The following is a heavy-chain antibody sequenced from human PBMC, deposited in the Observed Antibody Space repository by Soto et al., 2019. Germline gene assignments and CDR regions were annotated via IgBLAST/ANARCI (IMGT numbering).Heavy chain of an antibody. CDR3: AILRWGRADY. D-gene: IGHD4-17*01. CDR1: GFTFSSYA. V-gene: IGHV3-30-3*01. CDR2: ISYDGSNK. J-gene: IGHJ4*02. Sequence: QVQLVESGGGVVQPGRSLRLSCAASGFTFSSYAMHWVRQAPGKGLEWVAVISYDGSNKYYADSVKGRFTISRDNSKNTLYLQMNSLRAEDTAVYYCAILRWGRADYWGQGTLVTVSS.